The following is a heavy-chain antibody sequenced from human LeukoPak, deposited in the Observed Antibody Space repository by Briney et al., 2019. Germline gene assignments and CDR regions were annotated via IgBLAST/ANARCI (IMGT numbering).Heavy chain of an antibody. J-gene: IGHJ4*02. CDR3: ARVDFTPDA. V-gene: IGHV3-74*01. Sequence: GGSLRLSCAASGFIFSNYWMYWVRQPPGKGLVWVSRISRDGSSTSYADSVKGRFTISRDNAKNTLYLQMGSLRAEDTAVYYCARVDFTPDAWGQGTLVTVSS. CDR1: GFIFSNYW. CDR2: ISRDGSST. D-gene: IGHD3-3*01.